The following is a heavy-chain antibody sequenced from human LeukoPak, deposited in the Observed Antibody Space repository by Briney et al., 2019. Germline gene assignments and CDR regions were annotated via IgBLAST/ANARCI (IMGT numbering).Heavy chain of an antibody. CDR3: ATRYGSGSYHMDV. CDR2: ISGSGGST. Sequence: PGGSLRLSCAASGFTFSSYAMSWVRQAPGKGLEWVSAISGSGGSTYYADSVKGRFTISRDNSKNTLYLQMNSLRAEDTAVYYCATRYGSGSYHMDVWGQGTTVTVSS. CDR1: GFTFSSYA. D-gene: IGHD3-10*01. J-gene: IGHJ6*02. V-gene: IGHV3-23*01.